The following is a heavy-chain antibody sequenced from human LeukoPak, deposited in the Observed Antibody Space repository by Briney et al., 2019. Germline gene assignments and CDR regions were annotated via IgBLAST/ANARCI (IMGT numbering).Heavy chain of an antibody. CDR2: IYSGGST. Sequence: GGSLRLSCAASGFTVSSNYMSWVRQAPGKGLEWVSVIYSGGSTYYADSVKGGFTISRDNSKNTLYLQMNSLRAEDTAVYYCARGYCSSTSCPRGAYWGQGTLVTVSS. V-gene: IGHV3-66*02. CDR3: ARGYCSSTSCPRGAY. CDR1: GFTVSSNY. D-gene: IGHD2-2*01. J-gene: IGHJ4*02.